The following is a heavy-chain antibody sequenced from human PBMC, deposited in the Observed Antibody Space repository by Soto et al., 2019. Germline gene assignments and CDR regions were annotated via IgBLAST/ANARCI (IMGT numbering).Heavy chain of an antibody. D-gene: IGHD3-3*01. CDR2: ISSSSSYI. Sequence: GGSLRLSCAASGFTFSSYSMNWVRQAPGKWLEWVSSISSSSSYIYYADSVKGRFTISRDNAKNSLYLQMNSLRAEDTAVYYCARVGTRASYYDFWSGYWVDYWGQGXLVTVYS. CDR1: GFTFSSYS. J-gene: IGHJ4*02. V-gene: IGHV3-21*01. CDR3: ARVGTRASYYDFWSGYWVDY.